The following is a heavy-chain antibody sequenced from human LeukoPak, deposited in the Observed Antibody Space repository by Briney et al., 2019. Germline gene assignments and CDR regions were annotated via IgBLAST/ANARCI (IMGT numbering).Heavy chain of an antibody. CDR3: ARVVAGSGSYDDYYYYMDV. CDR2: INHSGST. D-gene: IGHD3-10*01. V-gene: IGHV4-34*01. Sequence: SETLSLTCAVYGGSFSGYHWSWIRQPPGKGLEWIGEINHSGSTNYNPSLKSRVTISVDTSKNQFSLKLSSVTAADTAVYYCARVVAGSGSYDDYYYYMDVWGKGTTVTVSS. CDR1: GGSFSGYH. J-gene: IGHJ6*03.